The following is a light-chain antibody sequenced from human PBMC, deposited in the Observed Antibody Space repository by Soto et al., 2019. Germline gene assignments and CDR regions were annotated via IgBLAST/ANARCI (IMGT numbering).Light chain of an antibody. CDR2: DAS. CDR3: QQYDNLPLT. J-gene: IGKJ4*01. Sequence: DLQMTQSPSSLSASLGDRVTITCQASQDISNYLNWYQQKPGKAPKLLIYDASNLETGVPSRFSGSGSGTDFTFTISSLQPEDIATYYCQQYDNLPLTFGGGTKVDI. V-gene: IGKV1-33*01. CDR1: QDISNY.